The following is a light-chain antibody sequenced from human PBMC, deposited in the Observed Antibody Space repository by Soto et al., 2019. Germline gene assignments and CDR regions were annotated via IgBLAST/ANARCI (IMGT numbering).Light chain of an antibody. V-gene: IGKV3-20*01. CDR3: QQYGSSPWT. CDR2: DAS. Sequence: EIVLTQSPDTLSLSPGERVTLSCRASQSVRSERLAWYQQKRGQAPTLLIFDASSRASGTPERFSGSGSGTDFTLTISRLEPEDFAVYYCQQYGSSPWTFGQGTKVDIK. J-gene: IGKJ1*01. CDR1: QSVRSER.